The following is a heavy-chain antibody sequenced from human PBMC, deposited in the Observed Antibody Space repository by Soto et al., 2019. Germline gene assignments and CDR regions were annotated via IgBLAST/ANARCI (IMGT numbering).Heavy chain of an antibody. CDR2: IYHTGTT. Sequence: PSETLSLTCAVSGDSISSVNWWSWVRQSPGQGLEWIGDIYHTGTTNYNPSLQSRVSLSVDKSKNEFSLNLTSVTAADTAVYYCARGRGYGDSYYYYGMDVWGQGTTVTVSS. J-gene: IGHJ6*02. D-gene: IGHD4-17*01. CDR3: ARGRGYGDSYYYYGMDV. CDR1: GDSISSVNW. V-gene: IGHV4-4*02.